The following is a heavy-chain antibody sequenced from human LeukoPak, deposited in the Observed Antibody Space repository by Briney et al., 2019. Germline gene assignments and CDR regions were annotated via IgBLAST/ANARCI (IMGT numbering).Heavy chain of an antibody. V-gene: IGHV3-23*01. CDR1: GLTFSSYA. J-gene: IGHJ4*02. Sequence: GGSLRLSCAASGLTFSSYAMSWVRQAPGKGLEYVSGISGSGGTTYYADSVKGRSTISRDNSKNTLNLQMSSLRAEDTAVYYCAKGYCGGDCPFDFWGQGTLVTVSS. CDR2: ISGSGGTT. CDR3: AKGYCGGDCPFDF. D-gene: IGHD2-21*01.